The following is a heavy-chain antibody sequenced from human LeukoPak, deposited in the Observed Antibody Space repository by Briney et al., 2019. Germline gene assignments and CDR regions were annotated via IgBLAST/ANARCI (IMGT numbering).Heavy chain of an antibody. CDR1: GGSISSSSYY. CDR2: IYTSGST. J-gene: IGHJ5*02. V-gene: IGHV4-61*02. D-gene: IGHD3-16*01. CDR3: ARDWAAFDP. Sequence: SETLSLTCTVSGGSISSSSYYWGWIRQPAGKGLEWIGRIYTSGSTNYNPSLKSRVTISVDTSKNQFSLKLSSVTAADTAVYYCARDWAAFDPWGQGTLVTVSS.